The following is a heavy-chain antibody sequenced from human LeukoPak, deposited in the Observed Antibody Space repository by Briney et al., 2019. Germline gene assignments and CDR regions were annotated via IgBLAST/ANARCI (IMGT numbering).Heavy chain of an antibody. D-gene: IGHD3-22*01. Sequence: PGGSLRLSCAASGFTFSSYSMNWVRQAPGKRLEWVSIIYSGGNTYYADSVKGRFTISRDNSKNTLYLQMNSLRAEDTAVYYCARSPYYYDSSGYHGAFDIWGQGTMVTVSS. CDR1: GFTFSSYS. J-gene: IGHJ3*02. CDR3: ARSPYYYDSSGYHGAFDI. V-gene: IGHV3-53*01. CDR2: IYSGGNT.